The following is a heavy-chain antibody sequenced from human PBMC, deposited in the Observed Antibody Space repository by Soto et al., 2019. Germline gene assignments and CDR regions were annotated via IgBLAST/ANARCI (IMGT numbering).Heavy chain of an antibody. CDR3: ARRYLPGIGFYYYYYGMDV. CDR1: GGSISSSSYY. D-gene: IGHD6-13*01. V-gene: IGHV4-39*02. CDR2: IYYSGST. J-gene: IGHJ6*02. Sequence: QLQLQESGPGLVKPSETLSLTCTVSGGSISSSSYYWGWIRQPPGKGLEWIGSIYYSGSTYYNPSLKSRVTISVDTSNNHFSLNLSSVTAADTAVYYCARRYLPGIGFYYYYYGMDVWGQGTTVTVSS.